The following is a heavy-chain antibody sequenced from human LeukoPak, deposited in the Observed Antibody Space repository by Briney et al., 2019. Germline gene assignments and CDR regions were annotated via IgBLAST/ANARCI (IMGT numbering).Heavy chain of an antibody. CDR1: GFTFDDYA. Sequence: GRSLRLSCAASGFTFDDYAMRWIRQAPGKGLEWVSGISWNSGSIGYADSVKGRFTISRDNAKNSLYLQMNSLRAEDMALYYCAKAGSGWFDAFDIWGQGTMVTVSS. V-gene: IGHV3-9*03. CDR3: AKAGSGWFDAFDI. CDR2: ISWNSGSI. D-gene: IGHD6-19*01. J-gene: IGHJ3*02.